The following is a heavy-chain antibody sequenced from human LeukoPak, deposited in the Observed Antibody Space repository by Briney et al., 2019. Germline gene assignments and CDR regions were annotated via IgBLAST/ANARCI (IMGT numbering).Heavy chain of an antibody. Sequence: ASVKVSCKASGYTFTGHYMHWVRQAPGQGLEWMGRIHPNSGDTIYAQIFQGRVTMTRDTSVSTAYMELSSLTSGETAVYYCAKNLASWGQGTLVTVSS. D-gene: IGHD3-3*02. CDR2: IHPNSGDT. V-gene: IGHV1-2*06. J-gene: IGHJ5*02. CDR3: AKNLAS. CDR1: GYTFTGHY.